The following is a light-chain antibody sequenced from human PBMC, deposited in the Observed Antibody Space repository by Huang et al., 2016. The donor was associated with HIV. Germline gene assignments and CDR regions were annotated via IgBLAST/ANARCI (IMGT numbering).Light chain of an antibody. J-gene: IGKJ1*01. V-gene: IGKV1-NL1*01. CDR2: AAS. CDR3: QQYYSTPWT. CDR1: QGISNS. Sequence: DIQMTQSPSSLSASVGDRVTITCRASQGISNSLAWYQQKPGKAPKLLLYAASRVESGVPSRFSGSGSGTEYTLTISSLQPEDFATYYCQQYYSTPWTFGQGTKVEIK.